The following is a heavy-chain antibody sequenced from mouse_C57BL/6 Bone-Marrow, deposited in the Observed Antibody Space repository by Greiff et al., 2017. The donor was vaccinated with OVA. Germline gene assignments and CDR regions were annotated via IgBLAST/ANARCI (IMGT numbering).Heavy chain of an antibody. J-gene: IGHJ4*01. Sequence: VKLQQPGAELVKPGASVKLSCKASGYTFTSYWMHWVKQRPGRGLEWIGRIDPNSGGTKYNEKFKSKATLTVDKPSSTAYMQLSSLTSEDSAVYYCARGRVCDYDVLYAMDYWGQGTSVTVSS. D-gene: IGHD2-4*01. V-gene: IGHV1-72*01. CDR1: GYTFTSYW. CDR2: IDPNSGGT. CDR3: ARGRVCDYDVLYAMDY.